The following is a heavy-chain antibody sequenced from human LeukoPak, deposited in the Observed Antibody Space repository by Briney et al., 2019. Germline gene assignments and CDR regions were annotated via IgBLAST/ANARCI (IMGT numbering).Heavy chain of an antibody. CDR1: GFTFSDYY. V-gene: IGHV3-11*04. CDR2: ISSSGSTI. J-gene: IGHJ3*02. Sequence: GGSLRLSCAASGFTFSDYYMSWLRQAPGKGLEWVSYISSSGSTIYYADSVKGRFTISRDNAKNSLYLQMNSLRAEDTAVYYCASSREAEDAFDIWGQGTMVTVSS. CDR3: ASSREAEDAFDI. D-gene: IGHD6-13*01.